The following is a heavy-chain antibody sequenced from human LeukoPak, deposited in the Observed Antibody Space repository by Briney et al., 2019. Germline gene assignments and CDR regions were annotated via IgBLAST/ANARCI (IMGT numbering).Heavy chain of an antibody. CDR1: GFTFGDYA. V-gene: IGHV3-49*04. CDR2: IRSKAYGGTT. CDR3: ASDPARDYYDSSGYFRWVDY. Sequence: GGSLRLSCTASGFTFGDYATSWVRQAPGKGLEWVGFIRSKAYGGTTEYAASVKGRFTISRDDSKSIAYLQMNSLKTEDTAVYYCASDPARDYYDSSGYFRWVDYWGQGALVTVSS. D-gene: IGHD3-22*01. J-gene: IGHJ4*02.